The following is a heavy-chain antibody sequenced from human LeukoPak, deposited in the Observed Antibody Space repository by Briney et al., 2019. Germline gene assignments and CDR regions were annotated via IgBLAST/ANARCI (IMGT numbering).Heavy chain of an antibody. V-gene: IGHV4-59*01. CDR3: ARAYSYDTSNYYAPQMDY. CDR1: GGSISTYN. Sequence: PSETLSLTCTISGGSISTYNWSWIRHFPGKGLEWVGYIYYSGSTNYNPSLKSRVTISVDTSKNQFSLKLSSVTAADTAVYYCARAYSYDTSNYYAPQMDYWGHGTLVTVSS. D-gene: IGHD3-22*01. CDR2: IYYSGST. J-gene: IGHJ4*01.